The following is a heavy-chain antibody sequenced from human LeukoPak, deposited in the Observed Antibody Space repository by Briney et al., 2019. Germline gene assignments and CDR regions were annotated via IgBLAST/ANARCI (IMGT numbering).Heavy chain of an antibody. V-gene: IGHV3-66*01. J-gene: IGHJ4*02. D-gene: IGHD6-6*01. CDR1: GFTVSSNH. CDR2: IYSGGST. Sequence: GGSLRLSCAASGFTVSSNHMSWVRQAPGKGLEWVSVIYSGGSTYYADSVKGRFTISRDNSKNTLYLQMNSLRAEDTAVYYCARAYSSSFNFDYWGQGTLVTVSS. CDR3: ARAYSSSFNFDY.